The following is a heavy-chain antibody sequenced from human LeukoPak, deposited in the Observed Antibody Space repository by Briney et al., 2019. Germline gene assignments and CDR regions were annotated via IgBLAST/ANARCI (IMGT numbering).Heavy chain of an antibody. CDR1: RFTFNSYA. CDR3: ARGTGYCSSPSCYSLDY. D-gene: IGHD2-2*01. CDR2: VSYDGSTK. J-gene: IGHJ4*02. V-gene: IGHV3-30-3*01. Sequence: GGSLRLSCAASRFTFNSYAMHWVRQAPGKGLEWVAVVSYDGSTKYYADSVKGRFTISSDNSKNTLYLQMNSLRPDDSAVYFCARGTGYCSSPSCYSLDYWGQGTLVTVST.